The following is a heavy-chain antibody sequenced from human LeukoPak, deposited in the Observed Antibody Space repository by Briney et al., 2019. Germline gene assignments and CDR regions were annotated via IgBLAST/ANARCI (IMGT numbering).Heavy chain of an antibody. D-gene: IGHD6-6*01. Sequence: SETLSLTCTVSGGSISSYYWSWIRQPPGKGLERIGYIYTSGSTNYNPSLKSRVTISVDTSKNQFSLKLSSVTAADATVYYCARRGIAARHGWFDPWGQGTLVTVSS. V-gene: IGHV4-4*09. CDR2: IYTSGST. CDR3: ARRGIAARHGWFDP. J-gene: IGHJ5*02. CDR1: GGSISSYY.